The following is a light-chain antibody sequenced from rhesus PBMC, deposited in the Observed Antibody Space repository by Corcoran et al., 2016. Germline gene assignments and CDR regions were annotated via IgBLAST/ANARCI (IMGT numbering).Light chain of an antibody. CDR2: KAS. Sequence: DIQMTQSPSSLSASVGDTVTITCRASPSISSWLDWYQQKPGKAPKLLIDKASSLQSGVPSRFSGIGSGTDFTLTISSLQPEDFATYYCRQYSSSPFTFGPGTKLDIK. CDR1: PSISSW. CDR3: RQYSSSPFT. V-gene: IGKV1-22*01. J-gene: IGKJ3*01.